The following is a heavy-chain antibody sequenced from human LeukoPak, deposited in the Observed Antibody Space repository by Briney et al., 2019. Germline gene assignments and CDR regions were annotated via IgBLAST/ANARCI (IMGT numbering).Heavy chain of an antibody. CDR1: GYTFTSYD. D-gene: IGHD3-3*01. Sequence: WASVKVSCKASGYTFTSYDINWVRQATGQGLEWMGWMNPNSGNTGYALKFQGRVTMTRNTSISTAYMELSSLRSEDTAVYYCARGGRIWSGFGKDKPPICWGQGTLVTVSS. CDR3: ARGGRIWSGFGKDKPPIC. CDR2: MNPNSGNT. V-gene: IGHV1-8*01. J-gene: IGHJ4*02.